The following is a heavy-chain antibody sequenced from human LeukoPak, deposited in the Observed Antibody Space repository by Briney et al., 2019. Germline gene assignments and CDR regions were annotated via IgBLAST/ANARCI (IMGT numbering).Heavy chain of an antibody. CDR3: ARGRNYGDYFDY. V-gene: IGHV4-34*01. J-gene: IGHJ4*02. Sequence: PSETLSLTCAVYGGSFSGYYWSWIRQPPGKGLEWIGEINHSGSTNYNPSLKSRVTISVDTSKNQFSLELSSVTAADTAVYYCARGRNYGDYFDYWGQGTLVTVSS. CDR2: INHSGST. D-gene: IGHD4-17*01. CDR1: GGSFSGYY.